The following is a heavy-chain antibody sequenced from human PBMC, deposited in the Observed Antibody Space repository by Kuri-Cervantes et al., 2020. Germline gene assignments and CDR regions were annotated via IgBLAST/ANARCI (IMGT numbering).Heavy chain of an antibody. CDR1: GYTFTSYG. D-gene: IGHD4-17*01. V-gene: IGHV1-18*01. Sequence: ASVKVSCKASGYTFTSYGISWVRQAPGQGLEWMGWISAYNGNTNYAQKLQGRVTMTTDTSTSTAYMELRSLRSDDTAVYYCYCRPLSGDYENWGQGTLVTVSS. CDR2: ISAYNGNT. CDR3: YCRPLSGDYEN. J-gene: IGHJ4*02.